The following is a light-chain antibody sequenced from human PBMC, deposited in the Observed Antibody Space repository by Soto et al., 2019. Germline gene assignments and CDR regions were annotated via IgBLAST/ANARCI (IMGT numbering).Light chain of an antibody. CDR2: ESS. CDR1: QSVDNY. CDR3: QQRSTWPQT. Sequence: EIVLTQSPATLSLSPGERATLSCRASQSVDNYLDWYQQKPGQAPRLLIYESSNRATGIPARFSGSGSGTDFSLTISSLEPEDFAVYYCQQRSTWPQTFGQGTKVEIK. V-gene: IGKV3-11*01. J-gene: IGKJ1*01.